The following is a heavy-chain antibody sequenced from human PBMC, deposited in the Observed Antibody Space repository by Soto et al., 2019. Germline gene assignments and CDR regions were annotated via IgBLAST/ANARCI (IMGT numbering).Heavy chain of an antibody. Sequence: ASVKVSCKASGYTFTSYDINWVRQATGQGLEWMGWMNPNSGNTGYAQKFQGRVTMTRNTSISTAYMELSSLGSEDTAVYYCARGRMAQFGYCSGGSCSGGSDYWGQGTLVTVSS. D-gene: IGHD2-15*01. CDR2: MNPNSGNT. CDR3: ARGRMAQFGYCSGGSCSGGSDY. CDR1: GYTFTSYD. V-gene: IGHV1-8*01. J-gene: IGHJ4*02.